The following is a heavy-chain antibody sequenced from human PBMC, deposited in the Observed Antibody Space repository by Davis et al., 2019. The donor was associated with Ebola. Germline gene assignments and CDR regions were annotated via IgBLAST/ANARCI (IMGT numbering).Heavy chain of an antibody. D-gene: IGHD2-15*01. CDR1: GFTFSGSA. CDR2: IRSKANSYAT. J-gene: IGHJ4*02. Sequence: GESLKISCAASGFTFSGSAMHWVRQASGKGLEWVGRIRSKANSYATAYAASVKGRFTISRDDSKNTLYLQMNSLRAEDTAVYYCAKADCSGGSCYSIDYWGQGTLVTVSS. CDR3: AKADCSGGSCYSIDY. V-gene: IGHV3-73*01.